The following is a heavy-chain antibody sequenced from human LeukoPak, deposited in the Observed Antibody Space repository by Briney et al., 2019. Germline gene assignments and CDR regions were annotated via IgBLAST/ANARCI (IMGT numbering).Heavy chain of an antibody. J-gene: IGHJ3*02. CDR1: GGTFSSYA. D-gene: IGHD3-3*01. CDR3: ARDLPGRITIFGVVQAFDI. CDR2: IIPIFGTA. Sequence: ASVKVSCKASGGTFSSYAISWVRQAPGQGLEWMGGIIPIFGTANYAQKFQGRVTITADESTSSAYMELSSLRSEDTAVYYCARDLPGRITIFGVVQAFDIWGQGTMVTVSS. V-gene: IGHV1-69*13.